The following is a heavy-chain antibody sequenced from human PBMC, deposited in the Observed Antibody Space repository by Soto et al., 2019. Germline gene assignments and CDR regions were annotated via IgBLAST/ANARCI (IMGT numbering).Heavy chain of an antibody. Sequence: SETLSLTCTVSGGSISSYYWSWIRQPPGKGLEWIGYIYYSGSTNYNPSLKSRVTISVVTSKNQFSLKLSPVTAADTAVYYCARTNSGYDFSFRYWGQGTLVTVSS. CDR3: ARTNSGYDFSFRY. CDR1: GGSISSYY. CDR2: IYYSGST. J-gene: IGHJ4*02. D-gene: IGHD5-12*01. V-gene: IGHV4-59*01.